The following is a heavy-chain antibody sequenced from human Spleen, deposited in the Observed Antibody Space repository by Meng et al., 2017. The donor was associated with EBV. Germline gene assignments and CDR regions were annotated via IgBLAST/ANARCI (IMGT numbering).Heavy chain of an antibody. D-gene: IGHD3-22*01. CDR1: GFSLSASGVG. J-gene: IGHJ4*02. CDR2: IYWDDDQ. V-gene: IGHV2-5*02. Sequence: QITLKGAGPPLVKPPQTLSLTCSFSGFSLSASGVGVAWFRQSSGKALELVALIYWDDDQRYSPSLKSRLSITKDIPKNQVVLTMTNMDPADTATYYCAHRDRGFDNWGQGILVTVSS. CDR3: AHRDRGFDN.